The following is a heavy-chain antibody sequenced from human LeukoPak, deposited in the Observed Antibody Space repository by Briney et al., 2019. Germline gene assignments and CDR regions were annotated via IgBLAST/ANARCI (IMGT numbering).Heavy chain of an antibody. CDR2: ISGSGGST. CDR1: GFTFSSYA. D-gene: IGHD3-10*01. CDR3: AKTGTMVRGVIDY. Sequence: SGGSLRLSCAASGFTFSSYAMSWVRQAPGKGLEWVSAISGSGGSTYYADSVKGRFTISRDNSKNTLYLQMNSLRAEDTAVYYCAKTGTMVRGVIDYWGQGTLVTVSS. J-gene: IGHJ4*02. V-gene: IGHV3-23*01.